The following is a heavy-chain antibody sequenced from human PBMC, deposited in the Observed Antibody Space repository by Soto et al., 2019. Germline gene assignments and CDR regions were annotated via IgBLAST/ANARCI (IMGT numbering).Heavy chain of an antibody. CDR2: INPSGGST. J-gene: IGHJ4*02. CDR3: ARDRLGLLWFGESQPYFDY. Sequence: GASVKVSCKASGYTFTSYYMHWVRQAPGQGLEWMGIINPSGGSTSYAQKFQGRVTMTRDTSTSTVYMELSSLRSEDMAVYYCARDRLGLLWFGESQPYFDYWGQGTLVTAPQ. CDR1: GYTFTSYY. V-gene: IGHV1-46*03. D-gene: IGHD3-10*01.